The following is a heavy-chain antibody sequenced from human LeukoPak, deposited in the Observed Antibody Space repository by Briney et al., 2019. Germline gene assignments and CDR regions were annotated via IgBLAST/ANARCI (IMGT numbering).Heavy chain of an antibody. D-gene: IGHD6-13*01. Sequence: GGSLRLSCAASGFTFSTYAMSWVRQAPGKGLEWVSAISGSGGSTYYADSVKGRFTISRDNSKNTPYLQMNSLRAEDTAVYYYAKDRGGYSSSWYVDYFDYWGQGTLVTVSS. CDR3: AKDRGGYSSSWYVDYFDY. J-gene: IGHJ4*02. CDR2: ISGSGGST. CDR1: GFTFSTYA. V-gene: IGHV3-23*01.